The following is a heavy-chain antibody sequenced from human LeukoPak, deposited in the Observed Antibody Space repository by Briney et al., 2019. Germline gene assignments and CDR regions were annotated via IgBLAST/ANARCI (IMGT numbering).Heavy chain of an antibody. CDR3: AKDSGGTYFYYYYYMDV. V-gene: IGHV3-23*01. D-gene: IGHD1-26*01. CDR2: ISAGGATI. CDR1: GFSFSTYA. Sequence: PGGSLRLSCAASGFSFSTYAMSWVRQAPGKGLEWVSAISAGGATIYYADSVKGRFTVSRDNSKNTLYLHMNSLRAEDTAIYYCAKDSGGTYFYYYYYMDVWGKGTTATVSS. J-gene: IGHJ6*03.